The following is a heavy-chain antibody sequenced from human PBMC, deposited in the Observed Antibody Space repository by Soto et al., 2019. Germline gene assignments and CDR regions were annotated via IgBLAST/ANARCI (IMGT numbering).Heavy chain of an antibody. CDR1: VYSFTSYW. V-gene: IGHV5-51*01. J-gene: IGHJ4*02. D-gene: IGHD3-9*01. Sequence: PGESLKISCKCSVYSFTSYWIGWVRQMPGKGLEWMGIIYPGDSDTRYSPSFQGQVTISADKSISTAYLQWSSLKASDTAMYYCARWGRMIGDILTGYPSGDFDYWGQGTLVTVSS. CDR2: IYPGDSDT. CDR3: ARWGRMIGDILTGYPSGDFDY.